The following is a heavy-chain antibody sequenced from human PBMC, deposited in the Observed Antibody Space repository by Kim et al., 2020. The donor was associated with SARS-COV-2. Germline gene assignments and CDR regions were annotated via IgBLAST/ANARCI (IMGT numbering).Heavy chain of an antibody. D-gene: IGHD3-10*01. CDR2: IYSGGST. V-gene: IGHV3-66*01. CDR1: GFTVSSNY. J-gene: IGHJ1*01. CDR3: ARDPLWFGEPEYFQH. Sequence: GGSLRLSCAASGFTVSSNYMSWVRQAPGKGLEWVSVIYSGGSTYYADSVKGRFTISRDNSKNTLYLQMNSLRAEDTAVYYCARDPLWFGEPEYFQHWGQGTLVTVSS.